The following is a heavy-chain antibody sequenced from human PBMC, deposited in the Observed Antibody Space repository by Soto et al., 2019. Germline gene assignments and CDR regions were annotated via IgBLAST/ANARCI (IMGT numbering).Heavy chain of an antibody. V-gene: IGHV4-4*02. CDR3: ARGYSSSFYYYYGMDV. J-gene: IGHJ6*02. Sequence: SETLSLTCAVSGGSISSSNWWSWVRQTPGKGLEWIGEIYHSGSTNYNPSLKSRVTISVDKSKNQFSLKLSSVTAADTAVYYCARGYSSSFYYYYGMDVWGQGTTVTVSS. CDR1: GGSISSSNW. CDR2: IYHSGST. D-gene: IGHD6-6*01.